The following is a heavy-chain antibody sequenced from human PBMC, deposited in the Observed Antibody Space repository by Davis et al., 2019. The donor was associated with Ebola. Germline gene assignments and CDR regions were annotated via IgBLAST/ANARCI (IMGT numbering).Heavy chain of an antibody. J-gene: IGHJ6*02. D-gene: IGHD3-16*02. CDR2: IGTAGDT. CDR3: AREYRGDYIWGSYRWDYYYGMDV. CDR1: GFTFSSYD. Sequence: GESLKISCAASGFTFSSYDMHWVRQATGKGLEWVSAIGTAGDTYYPGSVTGRFTISRENAKNSLYLQMNSLRAGDTAVYYCAREYRGDYIWGSYRWDYYYGMDVWGQGTTVTVSS. V-gene: IGHV3-13*01.